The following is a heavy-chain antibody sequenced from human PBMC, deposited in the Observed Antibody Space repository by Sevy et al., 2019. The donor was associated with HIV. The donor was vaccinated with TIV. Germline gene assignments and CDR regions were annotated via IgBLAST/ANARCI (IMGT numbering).Heavy chain of an antibody. D-gene: IGHD2-2*01. Sequence: GGSLRLSCAASGSTFSNYWMSWVRQAPGKGLEWVANIKRDGSEKYYVASVKGRFTISRDNAKNSLYLQMNSLRAEDTAVYYCARDCSSSTCLWGMDVWGQGTTVTVSS. CDR2: IKRDGSEK. CDR1: GSTFSNYW. J-gene: IGHJ6*02. V-gene: IGHV3-7*03. CDR3: ARDCSSSTCLWGMDV.